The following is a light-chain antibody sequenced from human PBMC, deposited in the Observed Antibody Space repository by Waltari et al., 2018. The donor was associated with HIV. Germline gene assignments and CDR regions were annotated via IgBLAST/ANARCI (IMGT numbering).Light chain of an antibody. CDR1: QSVSSSY. CDR2: GAS. J-gene: IGKJ3*01. CDR3: QQYGSLFT. Sequence: EIVLTQSPGTLSLSPGERATLSCRASQSVSSSYLAWYQQKPGQAPRLLIYGASSRATGIPDRFSGSGSGTDFTLTISRLEPEDFAVYYCQQYGSLFTFGPGTKWISN. V-gene: IGKV3-20*01.